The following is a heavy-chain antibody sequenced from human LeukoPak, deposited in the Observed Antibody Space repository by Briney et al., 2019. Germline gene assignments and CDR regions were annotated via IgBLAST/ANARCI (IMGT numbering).Heavy chain of an antibody. CDR1: GGSFSGYY. Sequence: SETLSLTCAVYGGSFSGYYWSWIRQPPGKGLEWIGEINYRGSTNYNPSLKSRVTISVDTSKNQFSLKLSSVTASDTAVYYCVRIPLIHNYYGSGSYYNGRYYYYYYGMDVWGQGTTVTVSS. D-gene: IGHD3-10*01. V-gene: IGHV4-34*01. CDR3: VRIPLIHNYYGSGSYYNGRYYYYYYGMDV. J-gene: IGHJ6*02. CDR2: INYRGST.